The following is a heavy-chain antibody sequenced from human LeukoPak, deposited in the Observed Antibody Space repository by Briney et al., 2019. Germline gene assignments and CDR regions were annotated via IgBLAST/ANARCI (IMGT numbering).Heavy chain of an antibody. CDR2: IKQDGSEK. CDR1: GFTFSSHW. D-gene: IGHD4-23*01. CDR3: ARDQTTVGLDF. J-gene: IGHJ4*02. Sequence: PGGSLRLSCGASGFTFSSHWMSWVRQVPGKGLEWVANIKQDGSEKYYVGSVEGRFTISRDNAKNSLYLQMNSLRAEDTAVYFCARDQTTVGLDFWGQGTLVSVSS. V-gene: IGHV3-7*03.